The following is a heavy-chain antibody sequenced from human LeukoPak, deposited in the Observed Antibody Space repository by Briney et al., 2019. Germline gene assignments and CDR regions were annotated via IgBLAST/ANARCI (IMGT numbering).Heavy chain of an antibody. V-gene: IGHV3-30*02. CDR2: IRYDGSNK. CDR3: AKGKTAYSSEEDY. D-gene: IGHD6-19*01. J-gene: IGHJ4*02. CDR1: GFTFSSYG. Sequence: GGSLRLSCAASGFTFSSYGMHWVRQAPGKGLEWVAFIRYDGSNKYYADSVKGRFTISRDNSKNTLYLQMNSLRAEDTAVYYCAKGKTAYSSEEDYWGQGTLVTVSS.